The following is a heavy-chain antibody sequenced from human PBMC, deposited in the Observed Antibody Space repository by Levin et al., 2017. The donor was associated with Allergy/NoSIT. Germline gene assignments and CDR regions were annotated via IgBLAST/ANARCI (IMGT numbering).Heavy chain of an antibody. CDR3: ARDIVLMVYAEDDYYGMDV. D-gene: IGHD2-8*01. CDR2: ISYDGSNK. CDR1: GFTFSSYA. Sequence: GESLKISCAASGFTFSSYAMHWVRQAPGKGLEWVAVISYDGSNKYYADSVKGRFTISRDNSKNTLYLQMNSLRAEDTAVYYCARDIVLMVYAEDDYYGMDVWGQGTTVTVSS. J-gene: IGHJ6*02. V-gene: IGHV3-30-3*01.